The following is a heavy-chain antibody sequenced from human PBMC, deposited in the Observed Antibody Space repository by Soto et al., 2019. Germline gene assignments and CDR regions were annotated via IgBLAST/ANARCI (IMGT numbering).Heavy chain of an antibody. CDR1: GGSITSGGYY. CDR2: IFHSGST. D-gene: IGHD3-16*01. CDR3: ARGGASFTGPAGY. J-gene: IGHJ4*02. Sequence: SETLSLTCTVSGGSITSGGYYWHWIRQHPVQGLEWIGYIFHSGSTHYNPSLKSRLTMSADTSKNQLSLRLTSVTAADTAVYYCARGGASFTGPAGYWGQGTLVTSPQ. V-gene: IGHV4-31*03.